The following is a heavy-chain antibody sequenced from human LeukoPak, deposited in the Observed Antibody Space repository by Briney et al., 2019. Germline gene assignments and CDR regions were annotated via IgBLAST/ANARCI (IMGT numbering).Heavy chain of an antibody. Sequence: SGTLSLTCTVSGDSINSLDLWSWVRQPPGKGLEWIGEINHSGSTNYDPSLKSRVTISVDTSKNQFSLKLSSVTAADTAVYYCARGIAAARTLFGYWGQGTLVTVSS. D-gene: IGHD6-13*01. CDR2: INHSGST. CDR1: GDSINSLDL. V-gene: IGHV4-4*02. J-gene: IGHJ4*02. CDR3: ARGIAAARTLFGY.